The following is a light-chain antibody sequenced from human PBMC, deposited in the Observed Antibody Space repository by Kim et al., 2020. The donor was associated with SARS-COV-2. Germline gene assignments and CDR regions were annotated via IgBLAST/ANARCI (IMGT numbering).Light chain of an antibody. CDR2: DAS. J-gene: IGKJ4*01. CDR3: QHSYSTPT. Sequence: LSASVGDRITITCRASQSVIIYLKWYQQKPGKAPKLLIYDASNLQSGVPSRFSGSGYGTDFTLTINSLQPEDFATYYCQHSYSTPTFGGGTKVEI. CDR1: QSVIIY. V-gene: IGKV1-39*01.